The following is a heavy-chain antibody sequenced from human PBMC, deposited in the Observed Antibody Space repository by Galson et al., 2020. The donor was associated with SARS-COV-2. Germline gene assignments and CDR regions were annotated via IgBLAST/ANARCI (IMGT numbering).Heavy chain of an antibody. D-gene: IGHD3-3*01. J-gene: IGHJ4*02. CDR3: TRDDFWSGYYRD. CDR2: IRRKAYGGTT. Sequence: GGSLRLSCTASGFTFGDYAMSWFRQAPGKGLEWVGFIRRKAYGGTTEYAASVKGRFTISRDDSKSIAYLQMNSLKTEDTAVYYCTRDDFWSGYYRDWGQGTLVTVSS. V-gene: IGHV3-49*03. CDR1: GFTFGDYA.